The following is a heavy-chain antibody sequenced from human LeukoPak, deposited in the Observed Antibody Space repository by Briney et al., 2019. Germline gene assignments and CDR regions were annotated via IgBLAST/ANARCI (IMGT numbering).Heavy chain of an antibody. D-gene: IGHD6-6*01. CDR2: IYTSGST. CDR3: ARESYSSSYLFDY. V-gene: IGHV4-4*07. J-gene: IGHJ4*02. CDR1: GGSISNYY. Sequence: SETLSLTCTVSGGSISNYYWSWIRQPAGKGLEWIGRIYTSGSTNYNPSLKSRVTMSVDTSKSQSSLKLSSVTAADTAVYYCARESYSSSYLFDYWGQGTLVTVSS.